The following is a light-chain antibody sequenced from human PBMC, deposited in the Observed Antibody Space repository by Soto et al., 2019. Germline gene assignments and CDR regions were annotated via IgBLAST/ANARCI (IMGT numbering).Light chain of an antibody. CDR3: QQYNRPWT. Sequence: DIQMTQSPSTLSACVGDRVTITCRASQSISSWLAWYQQKPGKAPKLLIYDASSLESGVPSRFSGSGSGTEFTLTISSLQPDDFATYYCQQYNRPWTFGQGTKVEIK. J-gene: IGKJ1*01. V-gene: IGKV1-5*01. CDR2: DAS. CDR1: QSISSW.